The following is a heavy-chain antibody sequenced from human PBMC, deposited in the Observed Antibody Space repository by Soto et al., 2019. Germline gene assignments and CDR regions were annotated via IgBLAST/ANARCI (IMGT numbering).Heavy chain of an antibody. V-gene: IGHV1-18*04. J-gene: IGHJ3*02. CDR3: ARIGQGQASDI. CDR2: ISAYNGDT. CDR1: GFTFTSYG. Sequence: QVQLVQSGAEVKQPGASVRVSCKASGFTFTSYGFIWVRQAPGQGLEWMGWISAYNGDTYYTQKFQGRILITTVTSTLTPYMDPSSLRSDDTALYYCARIGQGQASDIWGQGTTVTVSS. D-gene: IGHD3-22*01.